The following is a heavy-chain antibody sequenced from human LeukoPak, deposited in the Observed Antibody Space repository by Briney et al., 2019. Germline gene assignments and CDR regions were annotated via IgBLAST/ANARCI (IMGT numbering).Heavy chain of an antibody. J-gene: IGHJ4*02. D-gene: IGHD3-10*01. CDR2: ISSDGSST. CDR1: GFTFSSYW. CDR3: ARDVGAVSDY. V-gene: IGHV3-74*01. Sequence: GGSLRLSCATSGFTFSSYWMHWVRQAPGKGLVWVSRISSDGSSTTYADSVGGRLTISRDNAKNTLSLQMNSLRDEDTAVYYCARDVGAVSDYWGRGTLVTVSS.